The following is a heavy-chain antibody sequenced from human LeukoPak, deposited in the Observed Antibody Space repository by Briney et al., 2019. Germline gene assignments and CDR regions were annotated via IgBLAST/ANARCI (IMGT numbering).Heavy chain of an antibody. CDR3: AKAPEEDYYYYYMDV. CDR2: ISGSGGST. J-gene: IGHJ6*03. CDR1: GFTFSSYA. Sequence: PGGSLRLSCAASGFTFSSYAMSWVRQAPGKGLEWVSAISGSGGSTYYADSVKGRFTISRDNSKNTLYLQMNSLRAEDTAVYYCAKAPEEDYYYYYMDVWGKGTTVTISS. V-gene: IGHV3-23*01.